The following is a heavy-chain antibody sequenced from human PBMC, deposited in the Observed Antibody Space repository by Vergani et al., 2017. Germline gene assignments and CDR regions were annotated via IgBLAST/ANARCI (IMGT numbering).Heavy chain of an antibody. CDR3: AKVCGSTSCPYGGGGVDV. V-gene: IGHV3-23*01. J-gene: IGHJ3*01. D-gene: IGHD2-2*01. CDR1: GFTFNSYA. Sequence: QLLESGGGLIQPGGSLRLSCAASGFTFNSYAMTWVRQAPGKGLEWVSGINNNGGSTYYADSVKGRFTISRDNSKNTLYLQMTDLRAEDTATYYCAKVCGSTSCPYGGGGVDVWGHGTMVTVSS. CDR2: INNNGGST.